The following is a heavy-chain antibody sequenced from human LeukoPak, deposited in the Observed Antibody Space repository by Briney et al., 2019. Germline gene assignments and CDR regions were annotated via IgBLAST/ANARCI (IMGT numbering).Heavy chain of an antibody. D-gene: IGHD3-10*01. V-gene: IGHV1-18*01. CDR1: GYTFSGYG. Sequence: ASVKVSCKASGYTFSGYGVTWVRQAPGQGLEWMGWISAYNGHTNYAQKLQGRVTMTTDTSTRTAHMELRSLRSDDSAVYYCVRAGSSEWPPVSFDYWGQGSLVTVSS. CDR3: VRAGSSEWPPVSFDY. J-gene: IGHJ4*02. CDR2: ISAYNGHT.